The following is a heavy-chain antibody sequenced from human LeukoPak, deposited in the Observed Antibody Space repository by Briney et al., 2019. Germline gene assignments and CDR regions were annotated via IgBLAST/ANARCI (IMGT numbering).Heavy chain of an antibody. J-gene: IGHJ4*02. V-gene: IGHV1-69*04. CDR1: GGTFSSYA. D-gene: IGHD3-22*01. Sequence: SVKVSCKASGGTFSSYAVSWVRQAPGQGLEWMGRIIPIFGIANYAQKFQGRVTITADKSTSTAYMELSSLRSEDTAVYYCAGESRPNYYDSSGYRFDYWGQGTLVTVSS. CDR2: IIPIFGIA. CDR3: AGESRPNYYDSSGYRFDY.